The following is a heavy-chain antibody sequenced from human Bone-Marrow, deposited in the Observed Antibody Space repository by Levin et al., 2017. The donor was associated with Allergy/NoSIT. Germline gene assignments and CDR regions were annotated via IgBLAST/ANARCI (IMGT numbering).Heavy chain of an antibody. Sequence: KTGGSLRLSCAASGFTFSDYYMSWIRQAPGKGLEWVSYISSSSSYTYYADSLKGRFTISRDNAKNSLYLQMNSLRAEDTAVYYCARRNGGPANPIDYWGQGTLVTVSS. CDR1: GFTFSDYY. V-gene: IGHV3-11*03. CDR3: ARRNGGPANPIDY. D-gene: IGHD3-16*01. CDR2: ISSSSSYT. J-gene: IGHJ4*02.